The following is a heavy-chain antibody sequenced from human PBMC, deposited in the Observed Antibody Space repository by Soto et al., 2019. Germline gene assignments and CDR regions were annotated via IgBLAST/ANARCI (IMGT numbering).Heavy chain of an antibody. CDR3: AKDMQYSSGWSGYFDY. J-gene: IGHJ4*02. D-gene: IGHD6-19*01. CDR2: ISWNSGSI. Sequence: GGSLRLSCAASGFTFDDYAMHWVRQAPGKGLEWVSGISWNSGSIGYADSVKGRFTISRDNAKNSLYLQMNSLRAEDTALYYCAKDMQYSSGWSGYFDYWGQGTLVTVSS. V-gene: IGHV3-9*01. CDR1: GFTFDDYA.